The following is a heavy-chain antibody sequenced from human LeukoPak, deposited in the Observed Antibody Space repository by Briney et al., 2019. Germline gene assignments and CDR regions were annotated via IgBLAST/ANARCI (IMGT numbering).Heavy chain of an antibody. CDR3: ARDGGSGGRLFDS. Sequence: PSETLSLTCTVSDVSFSTYYWSWIRQPPGKGLEWIGYIYYSGTTNYNPSLKSRVTISVDTSKNQFSLRLNSVTAADTAVYYCARDGGSGGRLFDSWGQGTLVTVPS. CDR1: DVSFSTYY. D-gene: IGHD2-15*01. CDR2: IYYSGTT. J-gene: IGHJ4*02. V-gene: IGHV4-59*01.